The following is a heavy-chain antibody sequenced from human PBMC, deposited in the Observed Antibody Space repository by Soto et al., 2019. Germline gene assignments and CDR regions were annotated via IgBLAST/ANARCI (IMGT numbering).Heavy chain of an antibody. CDR1: GCTFTSYG. Sequence: GAAVKVSCKACGCTFTSYGISWVRQAPGQGLEWMGWISAYNGNTNYAQKLQGRVTMTTDTSTSTAYMELRSLRSDDTAVYYCARGSRYCSSASCYTFDNWGQGTLVTVSS. CDR3: ARGSRYCSSASCYTFDN. V-gene: IGHV1-18*04. J-gene: IGHJ4*02. CDR2: ISAYNGNT. D-gene: IGHD2-2*02.